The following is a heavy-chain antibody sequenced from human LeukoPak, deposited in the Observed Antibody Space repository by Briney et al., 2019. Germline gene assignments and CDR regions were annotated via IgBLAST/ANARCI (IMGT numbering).Heavy chain of an antibody. CDR3: ARDGQWPYRGYFDY. CDR2: IYIGGST. D-gene: IGHD6-19*01. CDR1: GFTVSNNY. J-gene: IGHJ4*02. Sequence: PGRSLRLSCAASGFTVSNNYMSWVRQAPGKGLECVSIIYIGGSTYYADSVKGRFTISRDNSKNTLYLQLNSLRVEDTAVYYCARDGQWPYRGYFDYWGQGTLVTVSS. V-gene: IGHV3-53*01.